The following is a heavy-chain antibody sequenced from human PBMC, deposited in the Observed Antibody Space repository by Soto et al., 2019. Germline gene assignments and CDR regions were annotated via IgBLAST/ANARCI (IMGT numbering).Heavy chain of an antibody. V-gene: IGHV3-66*01. CDR2: IKSGGNT. Sequence: PGGPLRLSCAASGFTVSTDWMYWVRQAPGKGLEWVSLIKSGGNTYYADSVEGRFTISRDNSKNTVYLQMNSLRAEDTAVYYCVRENYYYGMDVWGQGTTVTVSS. J-gene: IGHJ6*02. CDR1: GFTVSTDW. CDR3: VRENYYYGMDV.